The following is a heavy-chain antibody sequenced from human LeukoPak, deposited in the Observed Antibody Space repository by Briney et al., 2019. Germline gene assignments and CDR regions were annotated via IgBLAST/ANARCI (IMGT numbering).Heavy chain of an antibody. CDR3: ARHAIYYYDSSGYSLGAFDI. CDR1: GGSISSYY. CDR2: IYYSGST. D-gene: IGHD3-22*01. Sequence: SETLSLTCTVSGGSISSYYWSWIRQPPGKGLESIGYIYYSGSTNYNPSLKSRVTISVDTSKNQFSLKLSSVTAADTAVYYCARHAIYYYDSSGYSLGAFDIWGQGTMVTVSS. J-gene: IGHJ3*02. V-gene: IGHV4-59*08.